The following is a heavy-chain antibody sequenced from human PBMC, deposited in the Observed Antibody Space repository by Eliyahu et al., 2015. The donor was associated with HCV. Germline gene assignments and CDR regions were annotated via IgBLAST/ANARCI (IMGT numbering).Heavy chain of an antibody. CDR1: GFSFRSYN. CDR2: ISSGSNYI. D-gene: IGHD2/OR15-2a*01. CDR3: ARAFTTGVTWSDQ. V-gene: IGHV3-21*02. J-gene: IGHJ5*02. Sequence: EVQLVEPGGGLVKPGGSLRLSCAASGFSFRSYNMNWVRQAPGKGLGWVSSISSGSNYIYYADSVQGRFTISRDNARNSLFLQMNSLRAEDTALYYCARAFTTGVTWSDQWGQGTLVTVSS.